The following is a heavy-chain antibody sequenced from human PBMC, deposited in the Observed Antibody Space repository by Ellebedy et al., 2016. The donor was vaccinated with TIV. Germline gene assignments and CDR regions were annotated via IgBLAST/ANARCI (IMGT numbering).Heavy chain of an antibody. D-gene: IGHD4/OR15-4a*01. CDR3: ARVLRATSGMDV. Sequence: ASVKVSCKTSGYVFTAYYIHWVRQAPGQGLEWMGWINPDSGGTNLPQKFQGRVTMTRDTSVNTAYMELNRLQSDDTAVYYCARVLRATSGMDVWGHGTTVIVSS. V-gene: IGHV1-2*02. J-gene: IGHJ6*02. CDR1: GYVFTAYY. CDR2: INPDSGGT.